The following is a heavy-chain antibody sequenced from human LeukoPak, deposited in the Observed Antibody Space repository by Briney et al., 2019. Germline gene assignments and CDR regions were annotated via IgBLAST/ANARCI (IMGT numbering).Heavy chain of an antibody. J-gene: IGHJ6*03. CDR2: ISGSGGST. Sequence: GGTLRLSCAASGFTFSSYGMSWVRQAPGKGLEWVSAISGSGGSTYYADSVKGRFTISRDNSKNTLYLQMNSLRAEDTAVYYCAKHYDILTGYDYYYYMDVWGKGTTVTISS. V-gene: IGHV3-23*01. D-gene: IGHD3-9*01. CDR1: GFTFSSYG. CDR3: AKHYDILTGYDYYYYMDV.